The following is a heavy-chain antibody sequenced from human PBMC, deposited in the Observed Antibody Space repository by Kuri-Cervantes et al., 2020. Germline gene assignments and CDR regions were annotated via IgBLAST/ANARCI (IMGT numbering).Heavy chain of an antibody. CDR1: GGSFSTFY. Sequence: GSLRLSCVVFGGSFSTFYWNWIRQPPGKGLEWIGEFTHAGGSKYNPSLKSRVTISVDKSKNQFSLKLSSVTAADTAVYHCASVYDILTGSYAFDIWGQGTMVTVSS. CDR3: ASVYDILTGSYAFDI. D-gene: IGHD3-9*01. V-gene: IGHV4-34*01. CDR2: FTHAGGS. J-gene: IGHJ3*02.